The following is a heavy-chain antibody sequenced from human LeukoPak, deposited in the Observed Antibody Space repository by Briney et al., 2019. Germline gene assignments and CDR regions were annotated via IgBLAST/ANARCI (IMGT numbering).Heavy chain of an antibody. Sequence: GGPLRLSCAASGFTFSSYSMNWVRQAPGKGLEWVSSISSSSSYIYYADSVKGRFTISRDNAKNSLYLQMNSLRAEDTAVYYCARGMQLWYTDYWGQGTLVTVSS. V-gene: IGHV3-21*01. J-gene: IGHJ4*02. D-gene: IGHD5-18*01. CDR1: GFTFSSYS. CDR2: ISSSSSYI. CDR3: ARGMQLWYTDY.